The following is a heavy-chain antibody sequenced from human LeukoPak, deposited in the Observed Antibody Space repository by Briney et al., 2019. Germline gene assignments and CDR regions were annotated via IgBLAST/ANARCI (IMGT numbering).Heavy chain of an antibody. V-gene: IGHV3-23*01. CDR3: ANGPDILTGRDWFDP. CDR1: GFTFSSYA. CDR2: ISGSGGST. J-gene: IGHJ5*02. Sequence: GGSLRLSCAASGFTFSSYAMSWVRQAPGKGLEWVSAISGSGGSTYYADSVKGRFTISRDNSKNTLYMQMKSLRAEDTAVYYCANGPDILTGRDWFDPWGQGTLVTVSS. D-gene: IGHD3-9*01.